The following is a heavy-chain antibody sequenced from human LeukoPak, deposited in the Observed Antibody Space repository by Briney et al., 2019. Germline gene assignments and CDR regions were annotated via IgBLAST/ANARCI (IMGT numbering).Heavy chain of an antibody. CDR2: INHSGST. Sequence: SETLSLTCAVYGGSFSGYYWSWIRQPPGKGLEWIGEINHSGSTNYNPSLKSRVTISVDTSKNQFSLKLTSVTAADTAVYYCVRDRTYGTDYWGQGTLVTVSS. J-gene: IGHJ4*02. CDR1: GGSFSGYY. V-gene: IGHV4-34*01. CDR3: VRDRTYGTDY. D-gene: IGHD3-10*01.